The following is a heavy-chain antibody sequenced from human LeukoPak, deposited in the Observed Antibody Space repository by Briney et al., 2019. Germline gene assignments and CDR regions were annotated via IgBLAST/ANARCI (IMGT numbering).Heavy chain of an antibody. J-gene: IGHJ3*02. CDR3: ARVQNLLLWFGEPFAADAFDI. CDR2: INHSGST. D-gene: IGHD3-10*01. CDR1: GDSISSGDYY. V-gene: IGHV4-61*09. Sequence: SQTLSLTCTVSGDSISSGDYYWSWIRQPAGKGLEWIGEINHSGSTNYNPSLKSRVTISVDTSKNQFSLKLSSVTAADTAVYYCARVQNLLLWFGEPFAADAFDIWGQGTMVTVSS.